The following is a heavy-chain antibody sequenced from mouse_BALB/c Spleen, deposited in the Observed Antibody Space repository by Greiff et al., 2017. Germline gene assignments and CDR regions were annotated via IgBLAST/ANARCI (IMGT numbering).Heavy chain of an antibody. J-gene: IGHJ1*01. CDR3: ARGVLRLYWYFDV. CDR2: IDPANGNT. Sequence: VQLQQSGAELVKPGASVKLSCTASGFNIKDTYMHWVKQRPEQGLEWIGRIDPANGNTKYDPKFQGKATITADTSSNTAYLQLSSLTSEDTAVYYCARGVLRLYWYFDVWGAGTTVTVSS. CDR1: GFNIKDTY. D-gene: IGHD1-1*01. V-gene: IGHV14-3*02.